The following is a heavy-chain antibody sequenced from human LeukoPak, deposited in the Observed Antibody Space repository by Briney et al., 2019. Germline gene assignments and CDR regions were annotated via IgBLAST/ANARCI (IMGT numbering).Heavy chain of an antibody. CDR1: GGTFSSYA. Sequence: ASVKVSCKASGGTFSSYAISWVRQAPGQGLEWMGGIIPMFGTTNYAQKFQGRVTITADKSTSTAYMELSSLRSEDTAVYYCARPELALRPIAVPDWYAFDIWGQGTMVTVSS. J-gene: IGHJ3*02. CDR2: IIPMFGTT. D-gene: IGHD6-19*01. CDR3: ARPELALRPIAVPDWYAFDI. V-gene: IGHV1-69*06.